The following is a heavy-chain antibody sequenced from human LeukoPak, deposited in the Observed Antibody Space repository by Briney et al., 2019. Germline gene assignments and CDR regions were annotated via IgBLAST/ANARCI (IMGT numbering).Heavy chain of an antibody. CDR1: GGSISSYY. CDR2: IYYSGST. V-gene: IGHV4-59*08. J-gene: IGHJ5*02. D-gene: IGHD3-22*01. CDR3: ARQDYFDRGSKGWSYP. Sequence: PSETLSLTCTVSGGSISSYYWSWIRQPPEKGLEWIGHIYYSGSTNYNPSLKSRVTISVDTSKNQFSLKLSSVTAADTAVYYCARQDYFDRGSKGWSYPWGQGTLVTVSS.